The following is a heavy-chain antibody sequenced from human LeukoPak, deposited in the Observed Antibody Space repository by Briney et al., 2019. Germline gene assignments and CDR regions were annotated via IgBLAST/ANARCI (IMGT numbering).Heavy chain of an antibody. CDR1: GFTFSDYY. CDR2: ISGSSSNI. Sequence: PGGSLRLSCAASGFTFSDYYMSWIRQAPGKGLEWVSYISGSSSNIQYADSVKGRFTISRDNAKNSLYLQMNSLRAEDTAVYYCVRDSAHVVVVPAVIPPGLDNWFDPWGPGTLFTVSS. J-gene: IGHJ5*02. V-gene: IGHV3-11*05. CDR3: VRDSAHVVVVPAVIPPGLDNWFDP. D-gene: IGHD2-2*01.